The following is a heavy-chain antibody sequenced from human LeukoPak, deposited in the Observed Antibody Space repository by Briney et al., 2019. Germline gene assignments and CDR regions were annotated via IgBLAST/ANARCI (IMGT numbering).Heavy chain of an antibody. CDR1: GFTFSSYA. Sequence: PGGSLRLSCAASGFTFSSYAMSWVRQAPGKGLEWVSAISGSGGSTYYADSVKGRFTISRDNSKNTLYLQMNSLRAEDTAVYYCAKLRAPTKVRGRYYFDYWGQGTLVTVSS. V-gene: IGHV3-23*01. CDR2: ISGSGGST. D-gene: IGHD3-10*01. CDR3: AKLRAPTKVRGRYYFDY. J-gene: IGHJ4*02.